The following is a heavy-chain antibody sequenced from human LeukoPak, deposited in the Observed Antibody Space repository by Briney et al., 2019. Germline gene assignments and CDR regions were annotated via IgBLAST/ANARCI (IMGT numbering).Heavy chain of an antibody. Sequence: SETLSLTCSVSGVSISSSPYHWGWIRQPPGKGLEWIGSIYYSGSSYSNPSLQSRVTMSIDTAKNQLSLKLSSVTAEDTVVYYGARDWDYYKSSGIIDSWGREPLATVPS. CDR2: IYYSGSS. CDR3: ARDWDYYKSSGIIDS. D-gene: IGHD3-22*01. J-gene: IGHJ4*02. V-gene: IGHV4-39*02. CDR1: GVSISSSPYH.